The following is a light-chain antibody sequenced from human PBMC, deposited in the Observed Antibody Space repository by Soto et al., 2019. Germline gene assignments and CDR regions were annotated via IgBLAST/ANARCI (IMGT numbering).Light chain of an antibody. CDR2: EVS. CDR3: NSYTSTGTVV. Sequence: QSALTQPASVSGSPGQSITISCTGTSSDVGAWKYVSWYQQYPGKAPRLLISEVSIRPSGVSNRFSGSKSGNTASPTISGVQAEDEADYYCNSYTSTGTVVFGGGTKLTVL. J-gene: IGLJ2*01. CDR1: SSDVGAWKY. V-gene: IGLV2-14*01.